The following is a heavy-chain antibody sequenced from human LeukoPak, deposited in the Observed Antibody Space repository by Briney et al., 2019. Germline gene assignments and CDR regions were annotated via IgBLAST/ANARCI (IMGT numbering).Heavy chain of an antibody. D-gene: IGHD6-19*01. CDR1: GFTFSSYG. V-gene: IGHV3-23*01. CDR2: ITGSGGT. J-gene: IGHJ4*02. CDR3: AKDHGIAVAGFYY. Sequence: GGSLRLSCAASGFTFSSYGMSWVRQAPGKGLEWVSSITGSGGTYYADSVKGRFIVSRDKSRNILYLQMNSLRAEDTAVYYCAKDHGIAVAGFYYWGQGTLATVSA.